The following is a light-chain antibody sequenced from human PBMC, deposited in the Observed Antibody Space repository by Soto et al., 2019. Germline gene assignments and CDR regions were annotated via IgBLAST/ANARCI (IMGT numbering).Light chain of an antibody. CDR3: QQFASSPRT. V-gene: IGKV3-20*01. J-gene: IGKJ1*01. Sequence: EIVLTQSPATLSLSPGERATLSCRASQSVSSYLAWYQQKPGQAPRLLIYGASSRATGIPDRFSGSGSGTDFTLTISRLEPEDFAVYYCQQFASSPRTFGRGTKVDIK. CDR2: GAS. CDR1: QSVSSY.